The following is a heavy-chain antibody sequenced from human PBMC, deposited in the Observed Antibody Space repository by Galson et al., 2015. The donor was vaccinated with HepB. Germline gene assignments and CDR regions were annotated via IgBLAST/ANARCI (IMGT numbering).Heavy chain of an antibody. CDR2: TRNKANSYTT. D-gene: IGHD1-26*01. V-gene: IGHV3-72*01. CDR3: ARGGRSGSFSYGMDV. Sequence: SLRLSCAASGFTFSDHYMDWVRQAPGKGLEWVGRTRNKANSYTTEYAASVKGRFIISRNDSKNSLHLQMNSLKSEDTAVYFCARGGRSGSFSYGMDVWGRGTTVTVSS. CDR1: GFTFSDHY. J-gene: IGHJ6*02.